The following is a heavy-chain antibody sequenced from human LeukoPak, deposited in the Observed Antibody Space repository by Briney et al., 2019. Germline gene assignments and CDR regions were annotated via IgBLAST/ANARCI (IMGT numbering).Heavy chain of an antibody. V-gene: IGHV3-23*01. CDR1: GFTFSSYA. CDR2: ISGSGGST. D-gene: IGHD3-16*02. J-gene: IGHJ4*02. Sequence: GGSLRLSCAASGFTFSSYAMSWVRQAPGKGLEWVSGISGSGGSTYYADSVKGRFTTSRDNSKNTLYLQMNSLRAEDTAVYYCAKITAANVWGTYRFDYWGQGTLVTVSS. CDR3: AKITAANVWGTYRFDY.